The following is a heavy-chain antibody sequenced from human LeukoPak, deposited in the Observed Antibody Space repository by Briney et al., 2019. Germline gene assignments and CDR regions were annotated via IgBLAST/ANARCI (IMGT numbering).Heavy chain of an antibody. CDR2: IYTSGST. CDR1: GASISSGSYY. V-gene: IGHV4-61*02. CDR3: ARAAVALAPKNNWFDP. Sequence: SETLSLTCTVSGASISSGSYYWSWIRQPAGKGLEWIGRIYTSGSTNYKPSLKSRVTISVDTSKNEYSLKLSSVTAAGTAVYYCARAAVALAPKNNWFDPWGQGTLVTVSS. J-gene: IGHJ5*02. D-gene: IGHD6-19*01.